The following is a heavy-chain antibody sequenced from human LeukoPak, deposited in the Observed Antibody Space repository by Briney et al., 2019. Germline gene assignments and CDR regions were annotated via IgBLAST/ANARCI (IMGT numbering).Heavy chain of an antibody. CDR2: IKQDGSEK. J-gene: IGHJ4*02. V-gene: IGHV3-7*01. Sequence: PGRSLRLSCAASGFTFSSYAMHWVRQAPGKGLEWVANIKQDGSEKYYVDSVKGRFTISRDNAKNSLYLQMNSLRAEDTAVYYCARIYVEEGIAVAGDPYYFDYWGQGTLVTVSS. CDR1: GFTFSSYA. CDR3: ARIYVEEGIAVAGDPYYFDY. D-gene: IGHD6-19*01.